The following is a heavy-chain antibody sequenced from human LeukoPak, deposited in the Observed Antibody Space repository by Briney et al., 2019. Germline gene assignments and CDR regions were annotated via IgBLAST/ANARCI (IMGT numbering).Heavy chain of an antibody. J-gene: IGHJ4*02. V-gene: IGHV3-23*01. CDR1: GFTFSSYA. CDR2: ISGSGGST. Sequence: PGGSLRLSCAASGFTFSSYAMSWVCQAPGKGLEWVSAISGSGGSTYYADSVKGRFTISRDNSKSTLYLQMNSLRAEDTAVYYCAKAAADYYDSSGYYYLCDYWGQGTLVTVSS. CDR3: AKAAADYYDSSGYYYLCDY. D-gene: IGHD3-22*01.